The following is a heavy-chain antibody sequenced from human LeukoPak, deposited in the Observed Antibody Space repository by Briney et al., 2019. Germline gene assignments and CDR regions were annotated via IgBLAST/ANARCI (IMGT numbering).Heavy chain of an antibody. CDR2: IYHSGST. Sequence: SETLSLTCTVSGYSISSGYYWGWIRQPPGKGLEWIGSIYHSGSTYYNPSLKSRVTISVDTSKNQFSLKLSSVTAADTAVYYCARSPDDSSGYYLDYWGQGTLVTVSS. CDR1: GYSISSGYY. D-gene: IGHD3-22*01. J-gene: IGHJ4*02. V-gene: IGHV4-38-2*02. CDR3: ARSPDDSSGYYLDY.